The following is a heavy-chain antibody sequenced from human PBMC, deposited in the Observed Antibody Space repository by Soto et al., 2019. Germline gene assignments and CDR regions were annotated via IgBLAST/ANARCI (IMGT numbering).Heavy chain of an antibody. J-gene: IGHJ6*02. CDR3: ARVSIFGEYGTWNYYYYYGMDV. CDR1: GFTFSSYW. D-gene: IGHD3-3*01. Sequence: GGSLRLSCAASGFTFSSYWMSWVRQAPGKGLEWVANIKQDGSEKYYVDSVKGRFTISRDNAKNSLYLQMNSLRAEDTAVYYCARVSIFGEYGTWNYYYYYGMDVWGQGTTVTVSS. V-gene: IGHV3-7*01. CDR2: IKQDGSEK.